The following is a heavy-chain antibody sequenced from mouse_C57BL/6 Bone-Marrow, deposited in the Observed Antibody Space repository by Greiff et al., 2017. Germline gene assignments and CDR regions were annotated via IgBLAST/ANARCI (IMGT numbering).Heavy chain of an antibody. D-gene: IGHD2-1*01. J-gene: IGHJ3*01. CDR2: INPNYGTT. CDR1: GYSFTDYY. CDR3: AREVDYGNLVWFAY. Sequence: VQLQQSGPELVKPGASVKISCKASGYSFTDYYMNWVKQSNGKSLEWIGVINPNYGTTSYNQKFKGKATLTVDQSSSTAYMQLNSLTSEDSAVYFCAREVDYGNLVWFAYWGQGALVTVSA. V-gene: IGHV1-39*01.